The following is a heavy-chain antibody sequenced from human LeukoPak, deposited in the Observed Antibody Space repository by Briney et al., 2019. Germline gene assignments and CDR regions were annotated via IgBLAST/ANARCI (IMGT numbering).Heavy chain of an antibody. D-gene: IGHD3-3*01. Sequence: GGSLRLSCAASGFTFSSYSMNWVRQAPGKGLEWVSSISSSSSYIYYADSVKGRFTISRDNAKNSLYLQMNSLRAEDTAVYYCARSTYYDFWSGYMGTEYYYYGMDVWGQGTTVTVSS. CDR1: GFTFSSYS. CDR3: ARSTYYDFWSGYMGTEYYYYGMDV. J-gene: IGHJ6*02. V-gene: IGHV3-21*01. CDR2: ISSSSSYI.